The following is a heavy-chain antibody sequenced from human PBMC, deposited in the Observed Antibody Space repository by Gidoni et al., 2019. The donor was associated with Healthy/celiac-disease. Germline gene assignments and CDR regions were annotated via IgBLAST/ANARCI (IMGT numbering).Heavy chain of an antibody. CDR1: GGNFSSYA. CDR3: ARGHGSSGYYYLFDY. V-gene: IGHV1-69*01. D-gene: IGHD3-22*01. Sequence: EEKKPGSSVKIPCKASGGNFSSYAISWVRQDPGQGLEWMGGIIPIFGTANYAPKFQGRVTITADESTSTAYMELSSLRSEDTAVYYCARGHGSSGYYYLFDYWGQGTLVTVSS. J-gene: IGHJ4*02. CDR2: IIPIFGTA.